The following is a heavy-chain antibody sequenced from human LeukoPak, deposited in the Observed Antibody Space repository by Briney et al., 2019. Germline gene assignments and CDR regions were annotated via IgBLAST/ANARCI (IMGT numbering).Heavy chain of an antibody. D-gene: IGHD6-19*01. Sequence: GGSLRLSCTVSGFTVSSNSMSWVRQAPGKGLVWVSRINSDGSSTSYADSVKGRFTISRDNAKNTLYLQMNSLRAEDTAVYYCARDIQVRQWLGGAFDYWGQGTLVTVSS. CDR1: GFTVSSNS. CDR3: ARDIQVRQWLGGAFDY. CDR2: INSDGSST. J-gene: IGHJ4*02. V-gene: IGHV3-74*01.